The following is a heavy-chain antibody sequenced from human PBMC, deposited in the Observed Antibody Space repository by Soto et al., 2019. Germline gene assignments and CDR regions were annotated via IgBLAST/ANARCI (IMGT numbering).Heavy chain of an antibody. CDR1: GFSFSKYG. V-gene: IGHV3-30*18. J-gene: IGHJ4*02. Sequence: ESGGGVVQPGRSLRLSCAASGFSFSKYGMHWVRQAPGKGLEWVAEMSDDGSKKYYGDSVEGRFTISRDNSKNTLYLLMDSLRPEDTAMYYCAKELRETGGYYFDCWGQGTLVTVSS. CDR2: MSDDGSKK. CDR3: AKELRETGGYYFDC. D-gene: IGHD3-16*01.